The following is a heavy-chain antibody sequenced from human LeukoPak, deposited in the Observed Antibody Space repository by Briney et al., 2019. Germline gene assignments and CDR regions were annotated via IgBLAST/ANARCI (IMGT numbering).Heavy chain of an antibody. CDR2: VHYSGST. CDR1: GGSISSSSYY. D-gene: IGHD1-26*01. V-gene: IGHV4-39*01. J-gene: IGHJ4*02. CDR3: ARRSGSYDFDY. Sequence: SETLSLTCTVSGGSISSSSYYWGWIRQPPGKGLEWIGSVHYSGSTYYNPSLKSRVTISVDTSKNQFSLELSSVAAADTAVYYCARRSGSYDFDYWGQGTLVTVSS.